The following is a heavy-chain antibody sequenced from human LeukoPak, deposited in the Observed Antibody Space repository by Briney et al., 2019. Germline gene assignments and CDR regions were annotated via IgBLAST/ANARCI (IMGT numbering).Heavy chain of an antibody. J-gene: IGHJ6*03. CDR2: INQSGST. D-gene: IGHD2-2*01. V-gene: IGHV4-34*01. Sequence: TPSETLSLTCAVYGGSFSGYYWSWIRQPPGKGLEWIGEINQSGSTNYNPSLKSRVTISVDTSKNQFSLKLSSVTTADTAVYYCARWAYCSSTSCYGRYYYYYMDVWGKGTTVTVSS. CDR1: GGSFSGYY. CDR3: ARWAYCSSTSCYGRYYYYYMDV.